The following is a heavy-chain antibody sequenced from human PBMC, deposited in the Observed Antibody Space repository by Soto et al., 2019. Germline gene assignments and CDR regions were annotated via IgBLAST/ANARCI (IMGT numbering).Heavy chain of an antibody. CDR2: INPDNGNT. D-gene: IGHD2-15*01. CDR1: VYTFTRYT. Sequence: GXSVKVSCKASVYTFTRYTMNWVRQAPGQRLEWMGWINPDNGNTKSSQKFQDRVIITRDTSASTAYMDLSSLRSEDTAVYYCARGIATGQLDPWGQGTLVTASS. CDR3: ARGIATGQLDP. J-gene: IGHJ5*02. V-gene: IGHV1-3*01.